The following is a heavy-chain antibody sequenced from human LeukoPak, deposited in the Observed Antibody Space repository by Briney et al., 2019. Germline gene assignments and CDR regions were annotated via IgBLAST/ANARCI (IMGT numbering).Heavy chain of an antibody. CDR3: ATSGKIAAAWSDAFDI. D-gene: IGHD6-13*01. CDR2: ISSSSSYV. J-gene: IGHJ3*02. CDR1: GFTFSSYS. Sequence: PGGSLRLSCAASGFTFSSYSMNWVRQAPGKGLEWVSYISSSSSYVYYADSVKGRFTISRDNAKNSLYLQMNSLRAEDTAVYYCATSGKIAAAWSDAFDIWGQGTMVTVSS. V-gene: IGHV3-21*01.